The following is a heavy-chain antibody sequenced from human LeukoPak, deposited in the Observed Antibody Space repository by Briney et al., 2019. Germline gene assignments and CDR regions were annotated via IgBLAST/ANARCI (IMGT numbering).Heavy chain of an antibody. V-gene: IGHV4-4*02. J-gene: IGHJ3*02. Sequence: PSGTLSLTCAVSGGSISSSNWWSWVRQPPGKGLEWIGEIYHSGSTNYNPSLKSRVTISVDKSKNQFSLKLSSVTAADTAVYYCARMGYCSSTSCYYGAFDIWGQGIMVTVSS. CDR3: ARMGYCSSTSCYYGAFDI. D-gene: IGHD2-2*01. CDR1: GGSISSSNW. CDR2: IYHSGST.